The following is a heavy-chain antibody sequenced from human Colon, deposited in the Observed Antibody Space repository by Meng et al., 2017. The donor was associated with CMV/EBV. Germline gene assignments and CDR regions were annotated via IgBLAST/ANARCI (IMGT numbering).Heavy chain of an antibody. V-gene: IGHV3-23*01. CDR3: VTPPRHYKYNWYTYSFDY. J-gene: IGHJ4*02. CDR2: ISTGGDNT. D-gene: IGHD1-1*01. Sequence: GGSLRLSCATSGFTFSNYAMNWVRQPPGRGLEWVSGISTGGDNTNYVDSVKDRFTISRDNSKNTLYLQMNSLRAEDTAIYYCVTPPRHYKYNWYTYSFDYWGQGTLVTVSS. CDR1: GFTFSNYA.